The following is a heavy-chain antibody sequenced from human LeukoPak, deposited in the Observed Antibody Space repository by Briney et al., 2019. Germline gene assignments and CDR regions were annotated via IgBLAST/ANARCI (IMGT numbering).Heavy chain of an antibody. J-gene: IGHJ4*02. Sequence: GGSLRLSCAASGFTFSSYWMSWVRQAPGKGLEWVANIKQAGSEKYYVDSVKGRFTISRDNAKNSLYLQMNSLRAEDTAVYYCARVPGRGMADYWGQGTLVTVSS. D-gene: IGHD6-13*01. CDR2: IKQAGSEK. CDR3: ARVPGRGMADY. V-gene: IGHV3-7*01. CDR1: GFTFSSYW.